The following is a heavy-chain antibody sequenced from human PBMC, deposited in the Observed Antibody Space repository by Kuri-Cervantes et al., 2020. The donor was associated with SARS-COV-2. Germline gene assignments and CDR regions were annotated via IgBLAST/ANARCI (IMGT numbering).Heavy chain of an antibody. V-gene: IGHV1-24*01. J-gene: IGHJ1*01. CDR1: GYTLTELS. Sequence: ASVKVSCKVSGYTLTELSMHWVRQAPGKGLEWMGGFDPEDGETIYAQKFQGRVTMTRDTSTSTVYMELSSLRSEDTAVYYCARDLHKADWGYGSVSYYNAKGSFQHWGQGTLVTVSS. CDR2: FDPEDGET. D-gene: IGHD3-10*01. CDR3: ARDLHKADWGYGSVSYYNAKGSFQH.